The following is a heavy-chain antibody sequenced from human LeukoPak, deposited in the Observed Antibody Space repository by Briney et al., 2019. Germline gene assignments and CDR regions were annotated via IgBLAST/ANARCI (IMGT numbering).Heavy chain of an antibody. J-gene: IGHJ5*02. CDR3: ARENIAVAAYWFDP. CDR2: IYYSGST. Sequence: SGTLSLTCTVPGGSISSGGYYWSWIRQHPGKGLEWIGYIYYSGSTYYNPSLKSRVTISVDTSKNQFSLKLSSVTAADTAVYYCARENIAVAAYWFDPWGQGTLVTVSS. V-gene: IGHV4-31*03. CDR1: GGSISSGGYY. D-gene: IGHD6-19*01.